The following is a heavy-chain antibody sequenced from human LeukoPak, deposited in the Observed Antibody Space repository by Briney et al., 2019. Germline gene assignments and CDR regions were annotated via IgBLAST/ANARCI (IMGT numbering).Heavy chain of an antibody. CDR2: INPNSGGT. CDR3: ARDPRPYYNWNYGGFAFDI. CDR1: GYTFTGYY. J-gene: IGHJ3*02. V-gene: IGHV1-2*02. D-gene: IGHD1-7*01. Sequence: ASVKVSRKASGYTFTGYYMHWVRQAPGQGLEWMGWINPNSGGTNYAQKFQGRVTMTRDTSISTAYMELSRLRSDDTAVYYCARDPRPYYNWNYGGFAFDIWGQGTMVTVSS.